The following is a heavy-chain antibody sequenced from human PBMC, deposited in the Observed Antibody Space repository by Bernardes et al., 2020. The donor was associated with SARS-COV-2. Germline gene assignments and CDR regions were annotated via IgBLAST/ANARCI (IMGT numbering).Heavy chain of an antibody. J-gene: IGHJ4*02. CDR3: ARGPGGWYSSSPVDY. CDR1: GFTFSSYS. CDR2: ISSSSSYI. V-gene: IGHV3-21*01. Sequence: GGSLRLSCAASGFTFSSYSMNWVRQAPGKGLEWVSSISSSSSYIYYADSVKGRFTISRDNAKNSLYLQMNSLRAEDTAVYYCARGPGGWYSSSPVDYWGQGTLVTVSS. D-gene: IGHD6-6*01.